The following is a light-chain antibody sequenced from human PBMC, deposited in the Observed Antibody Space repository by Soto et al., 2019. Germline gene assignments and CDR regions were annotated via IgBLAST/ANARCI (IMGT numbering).Light chain of an antibody. CDR1: QSVSSY. Sequence: EIVLTQSPATLSLSPGERATLSCRASQSVSSYLAWYQQKPGQAPRLLIYDASNRATDIPARFTGSGSGTDFTLTITRLEPEDFAVYYCQQYGSSLFTFGPGTKVDIK. CDR3: QQYGSSLFT. J-gene: IGKJ3*01. V-gene: IGKV3-20*01. CDR2: DAS.